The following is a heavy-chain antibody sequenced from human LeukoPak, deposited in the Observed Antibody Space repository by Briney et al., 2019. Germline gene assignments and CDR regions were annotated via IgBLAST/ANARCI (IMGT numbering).Heavy chain of an antibody. V-gene: IGHV3-7*01. CDR1: RFTFSTYY. J-gene: IGHJ4*02. CDR2: INHVGSEE. Sequence: GGSLRLSCAASRFTFSTYYMSWVRQAPGKGLEWVANINHVGSEENYVGSVKGRFTISRDNAKNSLFLQMDSLRVEDTAVYYCARDIGHLDCWGQGALVTVSS. CDR3: ARDIGHLDC. D-gene: IGHD1-26*01.